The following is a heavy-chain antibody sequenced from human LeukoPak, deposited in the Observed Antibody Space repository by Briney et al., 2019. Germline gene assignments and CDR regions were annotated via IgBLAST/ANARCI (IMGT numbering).Heavy chain of an antibody. J-gene: IGHJ4*02. CDR3: AKDAVPAALGEYFFDY. CDR2: INWNGGST. D-gene: IGHD2-2*01. Sequence: GGSLRLSCAASGFTFDDYGMSWVRQAPGKGLEWVSGINWNGGSTGYADSVKGRFTISRDNAKNSLYLQMNSLRAEDTALYHCAKDAVPAALGEYFFDYWGQGTRVTVSS. V-gene: IGHV3-20*01. CDR1: GFTFDDYG.